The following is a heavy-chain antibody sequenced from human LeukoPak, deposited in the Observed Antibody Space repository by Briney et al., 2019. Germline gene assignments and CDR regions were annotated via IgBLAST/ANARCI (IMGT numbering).Heavy chain of an antibody. CDR1: GCTFTSYY. D-gene: IGHD3-22*01. CDR3: ARGDYYDSSGYLQFDY. J-gene: IGHJ4*02. CDR2: INPSGGST. Sequence: ASVKVSCKASGCTFTSYYMHWVRQAPGQGLEWMGIINPSGGSTSYAQKFQGRVTMTRGTSTSTVYMELSSLRSEDTAVYYCARGDYYDSSGYLQFDYWGQGTLVTVSS. V-gene: IGHV1-46*01.